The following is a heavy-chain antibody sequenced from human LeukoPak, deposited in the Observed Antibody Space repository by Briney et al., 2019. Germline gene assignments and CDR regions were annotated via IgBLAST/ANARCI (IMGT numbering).Heavy chain of an antibody. D-gene: IGHD3-10*01. CDR1: GFSFSTYW. CDR2: IRQGGSEK. Sequence: GGSLRLSCAASGFSFSTYWMSWVRQAPGKGLEWVANIRQGGSEKHYVDSVKGRFTISRDDAKNSLYLQMTSLRAEDTAVYYCAKDLWFGESGRGQGTLVTVSS. V-gene: IGHV3-7*03. J-gene: IGHJ4*02. CDR3: AKDLWFGESG.